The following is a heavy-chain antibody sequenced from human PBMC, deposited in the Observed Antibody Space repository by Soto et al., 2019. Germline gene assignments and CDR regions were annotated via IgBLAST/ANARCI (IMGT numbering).Heavy chain of an antibody. D-gene: IGHD1-1*01. V-gene: IGHV3-30*03. CDR2: ISYDENNK. Sequence: QVQLVESGGGVVQPGRSLRLSCAASGFIFSSYGMHWVRQAPGKGLEWVAVISYDENNKHYADSVKGRFTISRDNSKNTLYLQMNSLRVEDTAVYYCARATTWAPNYYDYALDVWGQGTTVTVSS. CDR1: GFIFSSYG. J-gene: IGHJ6*02. CDR3: ARATTWAPNYYDYALDV.